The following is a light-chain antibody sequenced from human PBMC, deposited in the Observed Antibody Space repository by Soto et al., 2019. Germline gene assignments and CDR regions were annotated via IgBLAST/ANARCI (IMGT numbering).Light chain of an antibody. CDR1: STDVGGYNY. CDR3: SSYSGSSTIYV. CDR2: DVS. J-gene: IGLJ1*01. Sequence: QSVLTQPASVSGSPGQSITISCTGTSTDVGGYNYVSWYQQHPGKAPKLMIYDVSNRPSGVSNRFSGSKSGNTASLTISGLQAEDEADYHCSSYSGSSTIYVFGTGTKVTVL. V-gene: IGLV2-14*03.